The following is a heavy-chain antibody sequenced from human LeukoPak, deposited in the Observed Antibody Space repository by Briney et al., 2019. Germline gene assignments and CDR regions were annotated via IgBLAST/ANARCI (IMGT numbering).Heavy chain of an antibody. CDR1: GFTFSSYE. Sequence: GGSLRLSCAASGFTFSSYEMNWVRQAPGKGLEWVSYISSSGSTIYYADSVKGRFTISRDNAKNSLYLQMNSLRAEDTAVYYCARVSLYGGPGDYWGQGTLVTVSS. CDR3: ARVSLYGGPGDY. CDR2: ISSSGSTI. V-gene: IGHV3-48*03. D-gene: IGHD4-23*01. J-gene: IGHJ4*02.